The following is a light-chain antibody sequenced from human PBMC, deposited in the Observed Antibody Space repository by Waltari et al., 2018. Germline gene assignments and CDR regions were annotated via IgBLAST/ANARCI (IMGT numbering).Light chain of an antibody. Sequence: QSALTQPASVSGSPGQSITISCTGTSSDVGFYNYVSWYQQHPGKAPKLIIYDVSDRPSGGSNPFSGSKAGNMASLTISGLQAEDEADYYCNSYAGSSSWVFGGGTKLTVL. J-gene: IGLJ3*02. CDR2: DVS. V-gene: IGLV2-14*01. CDR3: NSYAGSSSWV. CDR1: SSDVGFYNY.